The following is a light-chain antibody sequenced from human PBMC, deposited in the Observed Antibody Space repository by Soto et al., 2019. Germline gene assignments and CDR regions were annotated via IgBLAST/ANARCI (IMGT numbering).Light chain of an antibody. CDR2: EVS. Sequence: QSALTQPPSASGSPGQSVTISCTGTSSDVGGYNYVSWYQQHPGKAPKLMIYEVSKRPSGVPDRFSGSKSGNTASLTVSGLQAEYAADYYCSSYAGSNNLVVFGGGTKLPVL. CDR1: SSDVGGYNY. V-gene: IGLV2-8*01. CDR3: SSYAGSNNLVV. J-gene: IGLJ2*01.